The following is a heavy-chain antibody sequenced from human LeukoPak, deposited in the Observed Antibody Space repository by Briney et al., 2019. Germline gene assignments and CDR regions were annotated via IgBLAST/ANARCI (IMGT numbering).Heavy chain of an antibody. J-gene: IGHJ5*02. D-gene: IGHD3-16*01. V-gene: IGHV4-59*12. CDR3: ARRGGGRWFDP. CDR2: IYYSGST. CDR1: GGSISSYY. Sequence: SETLSLTCTVSGGSISSYYWSWIRQPPGKGLEWIGYIYYSGSTNYNPSLKSRVTISVDTSKNQFSLQLTSVTAAETAVYYCARRGGGRWFDPWGQGTLVTVSS.